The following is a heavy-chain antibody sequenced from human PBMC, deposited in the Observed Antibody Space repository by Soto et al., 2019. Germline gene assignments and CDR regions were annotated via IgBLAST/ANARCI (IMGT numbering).Heavy chain of an antibody. CDR1: GFTFSSYG. D-gene: IGHD6-13*01. CDR2: ISYDGTNK. Sequence: QVQLVESGGGVVQPGRSLRLSCAASGFTFSSYGMHWVRQAPGKGLEWVAVISYDGTNKYYVDSVEGRFTISRDNSKNTLYLQINSLRAEVTAVYYCARDGRIAATKGALYNWFDPWGQGTLVTVSS. V-gene: IGHV3-30*03. CDR3: ARDGRIAATKGALYNWFDP. J-gene: IGHJ5*02.